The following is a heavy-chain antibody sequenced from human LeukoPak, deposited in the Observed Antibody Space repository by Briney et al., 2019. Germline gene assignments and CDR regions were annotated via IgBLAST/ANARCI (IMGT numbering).Heavy chain of an antibody. V-gene: IGHV1-18*01. J-gene: IGHJ4*02. CDR1: GYTFTSYG. CDR3: ARDRENWNSLDY. CDR2: IGTYNGNT. D-gene: IGHD1-7*01. Sequence: GASVKVSCKPSGYTFTSYGISWVRQAPGQGLEWMGWIGTYNGNTNYAQKFQGRVTTTTDTSTSTAYMELRSLRSDDTAVYYCARDRENWNSLDYWGQGTLVTVSS.